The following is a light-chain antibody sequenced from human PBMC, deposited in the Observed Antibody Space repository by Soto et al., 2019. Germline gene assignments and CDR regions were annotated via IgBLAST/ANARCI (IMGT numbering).Light chain of an antibody. CDR2: FNS. CDR3: QSYGGSLGDFV. CDR1: SSNIGAGYY. V-gene: IGLV1-40*01. J-gene: IGLJ7*01. Sequence: QSVLTQPPSVSGAPGQRVTISCTGSSSNIGAGYYVHWYQQLPGKAPKLLIYFNSNRPSGIPDRFSGSKSGTSASLAITGLQPEDEGDYYCQSYGGSLGDFVFGGGTQLTVL.